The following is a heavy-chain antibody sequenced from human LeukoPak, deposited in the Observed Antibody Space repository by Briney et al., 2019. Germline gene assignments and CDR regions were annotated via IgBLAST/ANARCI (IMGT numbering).Heavy chain of an antibody. CDR3: ARLAREYSSSWEYYFDY. CDR1: GGSISSYY. V-gene: IGHV4-59*08. D-gene: IGHD6-13*01. CDR2: IYYSGST. J-gene: IGHJ4*02. Sequence: SQTLSLTCTVSGGSISSYYWSWIRQPPGKGLEWIGYIYYSGSTNYNPSLKSRVTISVDTSKNQFSLKLSSVTAADTAVYYCARLAREYSSSWEYYFDYWGQGTLVTVSS.